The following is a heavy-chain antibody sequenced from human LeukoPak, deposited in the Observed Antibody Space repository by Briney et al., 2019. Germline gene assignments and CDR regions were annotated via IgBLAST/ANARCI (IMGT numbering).Heavy chain of an antibody. Sequence: PGGSLRLSCAASGFTFSSYAMSWVRQAPGKGLEWVGRIKSKTDGGTTDYAAPAKGRFTISRDDSKNTLYLQMNSLKTEDTAVYYCTTSQRKAKHFDYWGQGTLVTVSS. CDR2: IKSKTDGGTT. D-gene: IGHD1-14*01. CDR3: TTSQRKAKHFDY. CDR1: GFTFSSYA. J-gene: IGHJ4*02. V-gene: IGHV3-15*01.